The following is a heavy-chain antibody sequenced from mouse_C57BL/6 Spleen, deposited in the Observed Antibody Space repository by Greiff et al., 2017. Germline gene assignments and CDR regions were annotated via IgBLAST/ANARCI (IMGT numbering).Heavy chain of an antibody. J-gene: IGHJ2*01. CDR3: ARSSSDDLDYFDY. Sequence: VQLQQSGAELVRPGTSVKVSCKASGYAFTNYLIEWVKQRPGQGLEWIGVINPGSGGTNYNEKFKGKATLTADKSSSTAYMQLSSLTSEDSAVYFCARSSSDDLDYFDYWGQGTTLTVSS. D-gene: IGHD2-4*01. CDR1: GYAFTNYL. CDR2: INPGSGGT. V-gene: IGHV1-54*01.